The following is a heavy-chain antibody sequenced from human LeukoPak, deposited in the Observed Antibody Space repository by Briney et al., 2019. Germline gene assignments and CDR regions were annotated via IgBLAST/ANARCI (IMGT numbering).Heavy chain of an antibody. CDR3: TRHGSYSHGF. D-gene: IGHD3-10*01. V-gene: IGHV4-4*02. J-gene: IGHJ4*02. Sequence: SETLSLTCAVSGGSISSGGYWSWVRQPPGKGLEWIGQIYISGSTNYNPSLDSRVIMSLDKSRNQLPLRLKSMTAADTAVYYCTRHGSYSHGFWGQGALVTVAS. CDR2: IYISGST. CDR1: GGSISSGGY.